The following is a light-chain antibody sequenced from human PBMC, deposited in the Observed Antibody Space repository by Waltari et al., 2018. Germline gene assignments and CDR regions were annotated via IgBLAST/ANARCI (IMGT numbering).Light chain of an antibody. CDR2: AAS. CDR1: QSISRY. Sequence: DIQMTQSPSSLSASVGDRVTITCRPSQSISRYLNWYQQKPGKAPKLLIYAASSLQSGVPSRFSGSGSGTDFTLTISSLQPEDFATYYCQQSYSTPSITFGQGTRLEIK. V-gene: IGKV1-39*01. CDR3: QQSYSTPSIT. J-gene: IGKJ5*01.